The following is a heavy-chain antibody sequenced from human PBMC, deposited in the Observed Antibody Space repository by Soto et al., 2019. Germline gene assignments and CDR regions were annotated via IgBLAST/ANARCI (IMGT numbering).Heavy chain of an antibody. Sequence: ASVKVSCKTSGYNFITFYLHWVRQAPGQGLEWMVMINPAGGRTTYAQKFQGRVTMTHDRSTSTVYMELNSLRSEDTAVYYCARDWNAANGDEYYYNGLDVWGQGTTVTVSS. V-gene: IGHV1-46*01. J-gene: IGHJ6*02. CDR1: GYNFITFY. D-gene: IGHD1-1*01. CDR3: ARDWNAANGDEYYYNGLDV. CDR2: INPAGGRT.